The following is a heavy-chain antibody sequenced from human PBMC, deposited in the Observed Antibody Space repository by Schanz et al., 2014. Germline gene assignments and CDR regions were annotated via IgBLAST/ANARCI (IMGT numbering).Heavy chain of an antibody. J-gene: IGHJ2*01. CDR2: INPNSGGT. Sequence: QVQLVQSGAEVKTPGASVKVSCKASGYTFTGYYMHWVRQAPGQGLEWMGWINPNSGGTNYAQKFQGRVTMTRDKSISTAYMELSRLRSDDTAVYYCARAGQDFEYSSLSPIWYFDLWGRGTLVTVSS. D-gene: IGHD6-6*01. CDR3: ARAGQDFEYSSLSPIWYFDL. CDR1: GYTFTGYY. V-gene: IGHV1-2*02.